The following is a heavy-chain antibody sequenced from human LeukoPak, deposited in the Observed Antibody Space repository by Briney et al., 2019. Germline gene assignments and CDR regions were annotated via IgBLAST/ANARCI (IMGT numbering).Heavy chain of an antibody. J-gene: IGHJ4*02. V-gene: IGHV3-23*01. CDR3: AKAPGGGNWN. CDR2: ISGSGRSGT. CDR1: GFTFSSYA. D-gene: IGHD4-23*01. Sequence: GGSLRLSCAASGFTFSSYAMSWVRQAPGKGLEWVSVISGSGRSGTNYADSVKGRFTISRDNSKNTLYLQMNSLRVEDTAIYYCAKAPGGGNWNWGQGTLVTVSS.